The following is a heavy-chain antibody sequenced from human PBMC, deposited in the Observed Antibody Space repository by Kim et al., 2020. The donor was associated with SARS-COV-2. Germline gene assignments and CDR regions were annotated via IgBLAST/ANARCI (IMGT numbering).Heavy chain of an antibody. D-gene: IGHD3-10*01. Sequence: SETLSLTCAVYGGSFSGYYWSWIRQPPGKGLEWIGEINHSGSTNYNPSLKSRVTISVDTSKNQFSLKLSSVTAADTAVYYCARGEGYYYGSGSYGTPDY. V-gene: IGHV4-34*01. J-gene: IGHJ4*01. CDR3: ARGEGYYYGSGSYGTPDY. CDR1: GGSFSGYY. CDR2: INHSGST.